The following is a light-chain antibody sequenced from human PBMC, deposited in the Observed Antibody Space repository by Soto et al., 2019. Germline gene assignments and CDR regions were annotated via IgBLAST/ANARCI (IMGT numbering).Light chain of an antibody. CDR2: RAS. Sequence: EIVMTQSPAFLSVSPGERVILSCRASQSVFSNLAWYQQKPGQAPRLLIYRASARVTGTPARFSGSGSGTEFTLTIRCLQSEDCEVYYCQQYHNWPPLTFGGGTKVEIK. V-gene: IGKV3-15*01. CDR1: QSVFSN. CDR3: QQYHNWPPLT. J-gene: IGKJ4*01.